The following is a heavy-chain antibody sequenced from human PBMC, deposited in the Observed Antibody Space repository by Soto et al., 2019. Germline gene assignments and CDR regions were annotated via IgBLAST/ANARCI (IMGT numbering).Heavy chain of an antibody. Sequence: GESLKISCKGSGYSFTSYWISWVRQMPGKGLEWMGRIDPSDSYTNYSPSFQGHVTISADKSIITAYLQWSSLKASDTAMYYCARFPLHGSGSYYNASYYGMDVWGQGTTVTVSS. CDR2: IDPSDSYT. J-gene: IGHJ6*02. CDR1: GYSFTSYW. CDR3: ARFPLHGSGSYYNASYYGMDV. V-gene: IGHV5-10-1*01. D-gene: IGHD3-10*01.